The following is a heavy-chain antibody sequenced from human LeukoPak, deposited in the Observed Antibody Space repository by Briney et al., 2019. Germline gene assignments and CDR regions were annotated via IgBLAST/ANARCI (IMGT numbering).Heavy chain of an antibody. J-gene: IGHJ4*02. CDR3: TREGSGSDAFDY. CDR2: IRSKAYGGTT. Sequence: GGSLRLSCTTSGFTFGDYAMSWVRQAPGKGLEWVGFIRSKAYGGTTEYAASVKGRFTISRDDSRRIVYLQMNSLKTEDTAVYYCTREGSGSDAFDYWGQGTLVTVSS. CDR1: GFTFGDYA. D-gene: IGHD1-26*01. V-gene: IGHV3-49*04.